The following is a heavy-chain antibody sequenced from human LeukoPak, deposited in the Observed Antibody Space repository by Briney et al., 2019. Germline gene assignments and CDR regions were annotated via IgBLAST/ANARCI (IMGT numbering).Heavy chain of an antibody. CDR3: ARVKNDYDFWSGYYPCGMDV. D-gene: IGHD3-3*01. V-gene: IGHV3-48*02. CDR2: ISSSSSTI. CDR1: GFTFSSYS. J-gene: IGHJ6*02. Sequence: PGGSLRLSCAASGFTFSSYSMNWVRQAPGKGLEWVSYISSSSSTIYYADSVKGRFTISRDNAKNSLYLQMNSLRDEDTAVYYCARVKNDYDFWSGYYPCGMDVWGQGTTVTVSS.